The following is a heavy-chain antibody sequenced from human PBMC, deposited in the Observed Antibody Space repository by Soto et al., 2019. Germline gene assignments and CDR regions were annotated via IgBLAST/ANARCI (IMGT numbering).Heavy chain of an antibody. V-gene: IGHV3-30*18. CDR1: GFTFSSDG. J-gene: IGHJ3*02. CDR2: ISYDGSNK. CDR3: AKDPTSRTGITDDAFDI. Sequence: QVQLVESGGGVVQPGRSLRLSCAASGFTFSSDGMHCVRQAPGKGLEWVAVISYDGSNKYYADSVKGRFTISRDNSKNTLYLQMNSLRAEDTAVYYCAKDPTSRTGITDDAFDIWGQGTMVTVSS. D-gene: IGHD1-7*01.